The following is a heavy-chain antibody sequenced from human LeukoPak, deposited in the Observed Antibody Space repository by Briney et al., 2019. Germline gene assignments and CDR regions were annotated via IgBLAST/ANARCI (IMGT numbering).Heavy chain of an antibody. Sequence: PSETLSLTCTVSGGSISSYYWSWIRQPPGKGLEWIGYIYYSGSTNYNPSLKSRVTISVDTSKNQFSLKLSSVTAADTAVYYCARGSQDSSGYYWYFDLWGRGTLVTVSS. CDR3: ARGSQDSSGYYWYFDL. J-gene: IGHJ2*01. V-gene: IGHV4-59*01. D-gene: IGHD3-22*01. CDR1: GGSISSYY. CDR2: IYYSGST.